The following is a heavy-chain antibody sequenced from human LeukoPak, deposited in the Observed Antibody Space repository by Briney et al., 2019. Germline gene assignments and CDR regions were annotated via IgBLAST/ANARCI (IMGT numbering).Heavy chain of an antibody. CDR1: GASINSDTYY. J-gene: IGHJ4*02. D-gene: IGHD1/OR15-1a*01. Sequence: SETLSLTWTVAGASINSDTYYWGWIRQPPGKGLEWIGTHSHSGSAYYNPSLRSRIAMSLDTSENQLSLKLYSVTAADTAIYYCARYQTGTMFAVWGQGTLVTISS. CDR2: HSHSGSA. V-gene: IGHV4-39*07. CDR3: ARYQTGTMFAV.